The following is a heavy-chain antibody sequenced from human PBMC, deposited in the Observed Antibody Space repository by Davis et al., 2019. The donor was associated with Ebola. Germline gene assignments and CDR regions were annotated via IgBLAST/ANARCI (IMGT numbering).Heavy chain of an antibody. CDR1: GYTFNTHW. V-gene: IGHV5-51*01. D-gene: IGHD5-12*01. CDR3: ARQIPTMGYLKL. CDR2: IYPGDSDT. J-gene: IGHJ4*02. Sequence: GESLKISCKSYGYTFNTHWIAWVRQMPGKGLEWMGIIYPGDSDTKYSPSFRGQVTISTDKSTTAYLQWASLKASDTAIYYCARQIPTMGYLKLWGQGTLVTVSS.